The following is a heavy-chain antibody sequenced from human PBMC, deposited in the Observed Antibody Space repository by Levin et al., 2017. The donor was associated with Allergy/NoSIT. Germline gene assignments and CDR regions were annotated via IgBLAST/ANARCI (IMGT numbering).Heavy chain of an antibody. CDR1: GGSFSGYY. J-gene: IGHJ5*02. Sequence: SETLSLTCAVYGGSFSGYYWSWIRQPPGKGLEWIGEINHSGSTNYNPSLKSRVTISVDTSKNQFSLKLSSVTAADTAVYYCARGLGVVPAALCWFDPWGQGTLVTVSS. D-gene: IGHD2-2*01. CDR2: INHSGST. CDR3: ARGLGVVPAALCWFDP. V-gene: IGHV4-34*01.